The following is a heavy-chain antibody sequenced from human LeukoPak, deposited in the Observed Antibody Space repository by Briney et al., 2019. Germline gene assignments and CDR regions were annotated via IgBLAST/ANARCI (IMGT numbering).Heavy chain of an antibody. Sequence: GGSLRLSCAASGFTFSSYAMSWVRQAPGKGLEWVSAISGSGGSTYYADSVKGRFTVSRDNAKNTLYLQMDSLRAEDTAVYYCATDRNSGKYYDYWGQGTLVTVSS. CDR2: ISGSGGST. CDR3: ATDRNSGKYYDY. D-gene: IGHD1-26*01. J-gene: IGHJ4*02. CDR1: GFTFSSYA. V-gene: IGHV3-23*01.